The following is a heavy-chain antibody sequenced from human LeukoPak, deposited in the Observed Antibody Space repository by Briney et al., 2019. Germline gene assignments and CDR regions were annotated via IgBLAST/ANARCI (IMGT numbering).Heavy chain of an antibody. D-gene: IGHD3-16*01. V-gene: IGHV3-13*05. CDR2: IGAAGDP. CDR3: ARGLNNAGGYYYYGMDV. J-gene: IGHJ6*04. Sequence: GGSLRLSCAASGFTFSSYDMHWVRQATGIRLEWVSAIGAAGDPYYPGSVKGRFTISRENAKNSLYLQMNSLRAGDTAVYYCARGLNNAGGYYYYGMDVWGKGTTVTVSS. CDR1: GFTFSSYD.